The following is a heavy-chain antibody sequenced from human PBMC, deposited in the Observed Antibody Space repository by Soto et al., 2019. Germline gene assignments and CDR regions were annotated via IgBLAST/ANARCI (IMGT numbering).Heavy chain of an antibody. D-gene: IGHD5-12*01. J-gene: IGHJ4*02. Sequence: EVQLVESGGGLVQPGGSPRLSCAASGFTFSSYSMNWVRQAPGKGLEWVSYISSSSSTIYYADSVKGRFTISRDNAKNSLYLQMNSLRAEDTAVYYCARGNLNIVASDFDYWGQGTLVTVSS. CDR2: ISSSSSTI. CDR3: ARGNLNIVASDFDY. CDR1: GFTFSSYS. V-gene: IGHV3-48*01.